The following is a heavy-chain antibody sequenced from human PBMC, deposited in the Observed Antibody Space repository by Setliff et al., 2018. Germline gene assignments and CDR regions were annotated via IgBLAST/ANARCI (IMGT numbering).Heavy chain of an antibody. CDR1: GFSFSRYW. J-gene: IGHJ4*02. Sequence: GGSLRLSCAASGFSFSRYWMSWVRQAPGKGLEWVANIKQDGSEKYYADSVKGRFTISRDNAKNSLYLQMNSLRAEDTAVYYCARETLPYYFDYWGQGTLVTVSS. CDR2: IKQDGSEK. V-gene: IGHV3-7*01. CDR3: ARETLPYYFDY.